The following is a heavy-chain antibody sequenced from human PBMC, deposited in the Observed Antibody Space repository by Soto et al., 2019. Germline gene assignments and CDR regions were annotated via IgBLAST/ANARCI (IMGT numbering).Heavy chain of an antibody. J-gene: IGHJ5*02. CDR2: INQDGSEK. CDR1: GLTISNSW. V-gene: IGHV3-7*01. CDR3: ARAHR. Sequence: GGSLRLSCAASGLTISNSWMSWLRQAPGKGLEWVASINQDGSEKHYVDSVKGRFAISRDSAKNSLYLQMDSLRAEDTAVYYCARAHRWRQGTLVTVSS.